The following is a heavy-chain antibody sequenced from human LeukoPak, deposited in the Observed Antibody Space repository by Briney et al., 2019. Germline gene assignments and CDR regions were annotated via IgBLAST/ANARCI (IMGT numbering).Heavy chain of an antibody. CDR3: ARDRCSGGRCYSLSVGYMDV. Sequence: GGSLRLSCAASGFTSRSYAMSWVRQAPGKGLEWVSGMSDNGGSTYYTDSVKGRFTISRDNSKNTLYLQMNSLRADDTAVYYCARDRCSGGRCYSLSVGYMDVWGKGTTVTVSS. CDR2: MSDNGGST. V-gene: IGHV3-23*01. J-gene: IGHJ6*03. D-gene: IGHD2-15*01. CDR1: GFTSRSYA.